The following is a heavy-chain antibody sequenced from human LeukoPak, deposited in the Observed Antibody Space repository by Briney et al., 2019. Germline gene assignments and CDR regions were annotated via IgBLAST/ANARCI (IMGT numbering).Heavy chain of an antibody. J-gene: IGHJ4*02. CDR1: GGSISSGDYY. Sequence: SETLSLTCTVSGGSISSGDYYWSWIRQHPGKGLEWIGYIYYSGSTYYTPSLKSRVTISVDTSKNQFSLKLSSVTAADTAVYYCARYNSGWSYYFDYWGQGRLVTVSS. CDR3: ARYNSGWSYYFDY. D-gene: IGHD6-19*01. V-gene: IGHV4-31*03. CDR2: IYYSGST.